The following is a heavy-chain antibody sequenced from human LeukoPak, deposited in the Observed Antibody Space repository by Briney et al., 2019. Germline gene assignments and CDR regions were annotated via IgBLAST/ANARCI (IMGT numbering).Heavy chain of an antibody. CDR2: INPNTGGT. CDR3: ARETLY. J-gene: IGHJ4*01. CDR1: GYTFTSFY. Sequence: ASVKVSCKTSGYTFTSFYIHWVRQAPGQGLEWMGWINPNTGGTNYAQNFQGRVTMTRDTSISTAYLELSRLRSDDTAVYHCARETLYWGHGTLVTVSS. D-gene: IGHD4-23*01. V-gene: IGHV1-2*02.